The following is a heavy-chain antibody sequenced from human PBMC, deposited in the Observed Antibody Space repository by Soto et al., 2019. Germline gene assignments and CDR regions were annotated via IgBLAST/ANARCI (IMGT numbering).Heavy chain of an antibody. J-gene: IGHJ1*01. CDR1: GYIFTAYS. Sequence: QVQLEQSGAEVKKPGDSVKVSYKASGYIFTAYSMRWVWRAPGQGLQWMGVVNPSGGSTNYAQKFQGRITLTRDTSRNTFYMDLSSLTSEDTAVYYCAREENCSDGICYSEYFQRWGQGTLVTVSS. CDR2: VNPSGGST. V-gene: IGHV1-46*01. D-gene: IGHD2-15*01. CDR3: AREENCSDGICYSEYFQR.